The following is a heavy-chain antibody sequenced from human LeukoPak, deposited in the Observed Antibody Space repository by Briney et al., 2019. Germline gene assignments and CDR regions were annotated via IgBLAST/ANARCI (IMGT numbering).Heavy chain of an antibody. Sequence: GGSLRLSCAASGFTFSSYGMHWVRQAPGKGLEWEAFIRYDGSNKYYADSVKGRFTISRDNSKNTLYLQMNSLRAEDTAVYYCARDLGTAAGYYYGMDVWGQGTTVTVSS. J-gene: IGHJ6*02. V-gene: IGHV3-30*02. CDR2: IRYDGSNK. CDR3: ARDLGTAAGYYYGMDV. D-gene: IGHD6-13*01. CDR1: GFTFSSYG.